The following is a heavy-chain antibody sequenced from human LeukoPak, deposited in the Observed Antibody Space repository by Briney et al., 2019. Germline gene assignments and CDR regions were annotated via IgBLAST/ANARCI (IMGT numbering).Heavy chain of an antibody. D-gene: IGHD3-9*01. CDR2: ISSSGSTI. J-gene: IGHJ4*02. Sequence: QPGGSLRLSCAASGFTFSSYEMNWVRQAPGKGLEWVSYISSSGSTIYYADSVKGRFTISRDNAKNSLYLQMNSLRAEDTAVYYCARGFKTLLRYFDWTPSGNFDYWGQGTLVTVSS. V-gene: IGHV3-48*03. CDR3: ARGFKTLLRYFDWTPSGNFDY. CDR1: GFTFSSYE.